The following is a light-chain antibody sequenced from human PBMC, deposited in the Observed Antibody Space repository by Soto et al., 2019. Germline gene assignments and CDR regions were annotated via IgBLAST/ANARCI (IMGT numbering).Light chain of an antibody. J-gene: IGLJ1*01. V-gene: IGLV1-51*01. CDR3: GTWDDRLDGNYV. CDR2: DND. CDR1: SSNIGDNY. Sequence: QSVLKQPPSVSAAPGQQVTISCSGSSSNIGDNYVSWYQHLPGTAPKLVVYDNDRRPSGIPGRFSGSKSGTSATLVITGLQTGDEADYYCGTWDDRLDGNYVFGTGTKV.